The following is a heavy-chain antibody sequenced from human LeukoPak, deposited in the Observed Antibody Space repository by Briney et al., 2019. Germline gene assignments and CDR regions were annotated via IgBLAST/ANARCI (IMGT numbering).Heavy chain of an antibody. CDR2: IYYSGST. V-gene: IGHV4-39*01. D-gene: IGHD1-7*01. CDR1: GGSISSSSYY. Sequence: SETLSLTCTVSGGSISSSSYYWGWIRQPPGKGLEWIGSIYYSGSTYYNPSLKSRVTISVDTSKNQFSLKLSSVTAADTAVYYCARRLGNWNSNYFDYWSQGTLVTVSS. J-gene: IGHJ4*02. CDR3: ARRLGNWNSNYFDY.